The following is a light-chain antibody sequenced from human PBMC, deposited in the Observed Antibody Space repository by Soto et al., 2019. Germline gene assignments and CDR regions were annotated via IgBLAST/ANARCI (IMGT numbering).Light chain of an antibody. CDR3: QQSLTSPYT. CDR2: AAS. CDR1: RGINIY. Sequence: DIQMTQSPSSLSASVGDRVTITCRASRGINIYLNWYQQKPGKAPKLVIYAASNLQSGVPSRFSCDGVGTHFPLTISSLQPEDFATYHCQQSLTSPYTFGQGTRLEMK. J-gene: IGKJ5*01. V-gene: IGKV1-39*01.